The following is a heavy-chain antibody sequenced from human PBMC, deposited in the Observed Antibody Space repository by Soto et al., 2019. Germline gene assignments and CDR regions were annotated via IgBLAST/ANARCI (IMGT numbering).Heavy chain of an antibody. Sequence: PSETLSLTCTVSGDSISTYNWGWIRQPPGKGLEWIGCIYYSGVTNYNPSLKSRVTISVDTPKNQFSLKLSSVTAADTAVYYCARHLTYCSAGSCYSDFPYYGMDVWGQGTTVTVSS. CDR2: IYYSGVT. V-gene: IGHV4-59*08. D-gene: IGHD2-15*01. CDR3: ARHLTYCSAGSCYSDFPYYGMDV. CDR1: GDSISTYN. J-gene: IGHJ6*02.